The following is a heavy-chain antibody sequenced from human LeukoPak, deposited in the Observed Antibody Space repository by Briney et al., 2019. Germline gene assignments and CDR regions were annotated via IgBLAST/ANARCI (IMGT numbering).Heavy chain of an antibody. CDR2: IYYSGST. Sequence: SETLSLTCTVSGGSISSYYWSLIRQPPGKGLEWIGYIYYSGSTNYNPSLKSRVTISVDTSKNQLSLKLSSVTAADTAVYYCARGNRYYYDSSGYYRLYSFDYWGQGTLVTVSS. V-gene: IGHV4-59*01. J-gene: IGHJ4*02. CDR1: GGSISSYY. D-gene: IGHD3-22*01. CDR3: ARGNRYYYDSSGYYRLYSFDY.